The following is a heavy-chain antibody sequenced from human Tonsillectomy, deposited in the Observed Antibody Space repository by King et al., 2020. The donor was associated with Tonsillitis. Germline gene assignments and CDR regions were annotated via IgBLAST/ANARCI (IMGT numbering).Heavy chain of an antibody. CDR1: GFNVSSNY. D-gene: IGHD3-22*01. CDR3: ARDMGYYESSGYYSGHAFDI. J-gene: IGHJ3*02. Sequence: DVQLVESGGGLIKPGGSLRLYCAASGFNVSSNYMSWVRQAPGKGLEWVAVIYSGGSTYYADSVKGRFTISREKSKNTLYIQMKSLRAEDTAVYYCARDMGYYESSGYYSGHAFDIWGQGTMGTVSS. V-gene: IGHV3-66*01. CDR2: IYSGGST.